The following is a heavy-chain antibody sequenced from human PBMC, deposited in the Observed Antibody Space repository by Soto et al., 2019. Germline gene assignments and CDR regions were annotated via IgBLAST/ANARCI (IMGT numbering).Heavy chain of an antibody. CDR2: ISAYNGNT. J-gene: IGHJ3*02. D-gene: IGHD3-9*01. V-gene: IGHV1-18*01. CDR3: ARDSLADYDFLTGYYDDAFDI. Sequence: ASVKVSCKASGYTFTSYGISWVRQAPGHGLEWMGWISAYNGNTNYAQKLQGRVTMTTDTSTSTAYMELRSLRSDDTAVYYCARDSLADYDFLTGYYDDAFDIWGQGTMVTVSS. CDR1: GYTFTSYG.